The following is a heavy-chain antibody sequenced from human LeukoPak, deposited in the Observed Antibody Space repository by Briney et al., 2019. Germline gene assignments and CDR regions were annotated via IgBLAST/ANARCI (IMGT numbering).Heavy chain of an antibody. CDR2: ISAYNGNT. J-gene: IGHJ5*02. D-gene: IGHD3-22*01. CDR3: AXXXYYDSSGPNWFDP. V-gene: IGHV1-18*01. CDR1: GYTFTSYG. Sequence: GASVKVSCKASGYTFTSYGISWVRQAPGQGLEWMGWISAYNGNTNYAQKLQGRVTMTTDTSTSTAYMELRSLRSDDTAVYYCAXXXYYDSSGPNWFDPWGQGTLVTVSS.